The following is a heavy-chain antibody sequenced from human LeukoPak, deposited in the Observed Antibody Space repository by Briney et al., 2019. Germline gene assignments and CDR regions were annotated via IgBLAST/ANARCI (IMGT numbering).Heavy chain of an antibody. Sequence: GGSLRLSCAASGFTFSSYAMTWVRQAPGKGLEWVSAISGSGGSTYYGDSVKGRFTISRDNSKNTLYLQMSSLRAEDTAVYYCAASLPNIVVVPAAKGPFGSWGQGTLVTVSS. D-gene: IGHD2-2*01. CDR2: ISGSGGST. CDR1: GFTFSSYA. J-gene: IGHJ5*02. CDR3: AASLPNIVVVPAAKGPFGS. V-gene: IGHV3-23*01.